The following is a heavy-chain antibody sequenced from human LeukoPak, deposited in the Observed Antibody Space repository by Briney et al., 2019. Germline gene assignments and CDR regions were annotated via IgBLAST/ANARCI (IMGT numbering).Heavy chain of an antibody. D-gene: IGHD2-15*01. CDR3: RYCTSSSCYGNDY. Sequence: GGSLRLSCAASGFTFSTYGMHWVRQTPGKGLEWVAVISFDGRNKFYADSVKGRFTISRDNSKNTLYLQMISLRTEDTAVYESRYCTSSSCYGNDYWGQGTLVTVSS. CDR1: GFTFSTYG. V-gene: IGHV3-30*03. J-gene: IGHJ4*02. CDR2: ISFDGRNK.